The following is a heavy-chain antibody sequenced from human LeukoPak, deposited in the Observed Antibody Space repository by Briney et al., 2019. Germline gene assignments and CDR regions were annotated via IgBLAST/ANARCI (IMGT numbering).Heavy chain of an antibody. CDR3: ARLSTRLLDH. J-gene: IGHJ4*02. V-gene: IGHV5-51*01. CDR1: GNTFTNYR. Sequence: GESLKISCKGSGNTFTNYRIGWVRQLPGKGLEWMGIIYPGDSETRYSPSFQGQVTMSVDKSSSTAYLQWATLKASDTAIYFCARLSTRLLDHWGQGTRVTVSS. D-gene: IGHD3-3*01. CDR2: IYPGDSET.